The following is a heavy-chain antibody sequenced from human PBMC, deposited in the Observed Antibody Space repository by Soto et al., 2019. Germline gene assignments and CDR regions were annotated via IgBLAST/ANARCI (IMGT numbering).Heavy chain of an antibody. V-gene: IGHV1-69*04. CDR1: GGTFSSYT. CDR3: ARDSNRAYCSSTSCPFDY. Sequence: ASVKVSCKASGGTFSSYTISWVRQAPGQGLEWMGRIIPILGIANYAQKFQGRVTITADKSTSTAYMELSSLRSEDTAVYYCARDSNRAYCSSTSCPFDYWGQGTLVTVSS. CDR2: IIPILGIA. J-gene: IGHJ4*02. D-gene: IGHD2-2*01.